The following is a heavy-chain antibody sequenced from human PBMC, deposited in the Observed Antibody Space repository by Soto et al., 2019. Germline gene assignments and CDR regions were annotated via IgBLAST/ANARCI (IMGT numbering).Heavy chain of an antibody. V-gene: IGHV1-69*13. CDR2: IIPIFGTA. CDR1: GGTFSSYA. CDR3: ARXEVGLSSPPGYYYGMDV. D-gene: IGHD1-26*01. Sequence: SVKVSCKASGGTFSSYAISWVRQAPGQGLEWMGGIIPIFGTANYAQKFQGRVTITADEPTSTAYMELSSLRSEDTAVYYCARXEVGLSSPPGYYYGMDVWGQGTTVTVSS. J-gene: IGHJ6*02.